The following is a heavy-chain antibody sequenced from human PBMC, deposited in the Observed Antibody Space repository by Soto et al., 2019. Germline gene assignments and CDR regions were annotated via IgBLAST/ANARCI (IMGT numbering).Heavy chain of an antibody. Sequence: QVQLQESGPGLVKPSETMSLSCTVSGGSISSYYWSWFRQSPGKRMEWIGYVHHSWASSYNPSLQSRVAISLDPSKSQFSLKVTSVTATDTAVYYCARQGFGPLHGLVDVWGQGTTVTVFS. J-gene: IGHJ6*02. D-gene: IGHD3-10*01. CDR3: ARQGFGPLHGLVDV. CDR2: VHHSWAS. CDR1: GGSISSYY. V-gene: IGHV4-59*08.